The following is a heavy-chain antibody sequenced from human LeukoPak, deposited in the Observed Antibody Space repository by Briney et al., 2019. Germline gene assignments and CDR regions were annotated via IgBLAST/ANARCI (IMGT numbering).Heavy chain of an antibody. CDR3: ARETVAPYCSSTSCYYYYMDV. CDR2: IYTSGST. J-gene: IGHJ6*03. D-gene: IGHD2-2*01. Sequence: SETLSLTCTVSGGSISSCYWSWIRQPAGKGLEWIGRIYTSGSTNYNPSLKSRVTMSVDTSKNQFSLKLSSVTAADTAVYYCARETVAPYCSSTSCYYYYMDVWGKGTTVTVSS. V-gene: IGHV4-4*07. CDR1: GGSISSCY.